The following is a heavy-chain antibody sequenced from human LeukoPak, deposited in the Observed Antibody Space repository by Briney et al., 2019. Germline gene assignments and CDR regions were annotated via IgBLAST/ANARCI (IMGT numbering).Heavy chain of an antibody. V-gene: IGHV3-48*04. D-gene: IGHD3-22*01. CDR2: INSSSGTI. J-gene: IGHJ4*02. Sequence: TGGSLRLCCAASGFKLIGYSMNWVRQAPGKGLEWVSYINSSSGTIIYADSVKGRFTISRDNAKNSLYLQMNSLRAEDTAVYYCAKEGDNTGYRYFDDWGQGTLVTVSS. CDR1: GFKLIGYS. CDR3: AKEGDNTGYRYFDD.